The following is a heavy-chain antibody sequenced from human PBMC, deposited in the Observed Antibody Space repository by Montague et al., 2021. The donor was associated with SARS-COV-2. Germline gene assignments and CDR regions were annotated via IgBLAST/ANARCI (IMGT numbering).Heavy chain of an antibody. Sequence: SLRLSCAASGFTFSSYAMHWVRQAPGKGLEWVAVISYDGSNKYYADSVKGRFTISRDNSKNTLYLQMNSLRAEDTAVYYCARDIATLGRWLQVPWALYCYYGMDVWGQGTTVTVSS. J-gene: IGHJ6*02. CDR3: ARDIATLGRWLQVPWALYCYYGMDV. D-gene: IGHD5-24*01. CDR1: GFTFSSYA. CDR2: ISYDGSNK. V-gene: IGHV3-30*04.